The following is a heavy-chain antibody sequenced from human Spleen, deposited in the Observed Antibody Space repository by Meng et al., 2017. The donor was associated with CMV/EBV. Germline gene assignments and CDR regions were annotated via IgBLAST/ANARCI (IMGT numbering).Heavy chain of an antibody. CDR1: GGSFSDYY. V-gene: IGHV4-34*01. J-gene: IGHJ2*01. Sequence: SETLSLTCAVYGGSFSDYYWSWIRQPPGKGLEWIGEINHSGSTNYNPSLKSRVTISVDTSKNQFSLKLRSVTAADTAVYYCARGKRSGYRNWYFDLWGRGTLVTVSS. CDR3: ARGKRSGYRNWYFDL. D-gene: IGHD3-3*01. CDR2: INHSGST.